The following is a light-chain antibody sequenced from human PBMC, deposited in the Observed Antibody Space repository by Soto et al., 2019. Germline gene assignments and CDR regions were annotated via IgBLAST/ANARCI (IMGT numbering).Light chain of an antibody. J-gene: IGLJ1*01. V-gene: IGLV2-8*01. CDR2: DVI. CDR1: SSDVGGHNY. CDR3: FSYAGGNNLV. Sequence: QSALTQPPSASGSAGQSVTISCTGTSSDVGGHNYVSWYQQHPGKAPKLLIYDVIKRPSGVPHRFSGSKTGNTASLTVSGLQADDEAEYHCFSYAGGNNLVFGTGTKGTVL.